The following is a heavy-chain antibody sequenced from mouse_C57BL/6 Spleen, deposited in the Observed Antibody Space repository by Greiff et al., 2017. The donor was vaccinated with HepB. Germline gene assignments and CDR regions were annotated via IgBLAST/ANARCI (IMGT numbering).Heavy chain of an antibody. D-gene: IGHD1-1*01. CDR3: ARYYGSSYGYAMDY. Sequence: VKLMESGAELVKPGASVKISCKASGYAFSSYWMNWVKQRPGKGLEWIGQIYPGDGDTNYNGKFKGKATLTADKSSSTAYMQLSSLTSEDSAVYFCARYYGSSYGYAMDYWGQGTSVTVSS. V-gene: IGHV1-80*01. J-gene: IGHJ4*01. CDR1: GYAFSSYW. CDR2: IYPGDGDT.